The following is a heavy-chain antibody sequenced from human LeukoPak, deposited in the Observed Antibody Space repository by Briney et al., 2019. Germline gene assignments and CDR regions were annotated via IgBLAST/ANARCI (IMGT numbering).Heavy chain of an antibody. CDR2: ISAYNADT. D-gene: IGHD6-13*01. J-gene: IGHJ4*02. CDR1: GYTFTRYG. V-gene: IGHV1-18*01. Sequence: GASVKVSCEASGYTFTRYGISWVRKAPGQGLEWMGWISAYNADTNYAQKLQGRVTMTTETSTSTAYMELRSLRSDDTAVYYCARDGYSSSWSNFDYWGQGTLVTVSS. CDR3: ARDGYSSSWSNFDY.